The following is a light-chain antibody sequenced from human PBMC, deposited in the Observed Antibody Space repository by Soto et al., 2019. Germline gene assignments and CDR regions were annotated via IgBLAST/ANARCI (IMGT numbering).Light chain of an antibody. Sequence: EIVVTQSPGILSVSPGERATLSCRASQSVSRNLAWYQQKPGQAPTLLIYGASTRATGIPARFTGSGSGTEFTLTISSLQSEDFAVYYCQEYSKLPLFTFGPGTNVDIK. CDR2: GAS. V-gene: IGKV3-15*01. J-gene: IGKJ3*01. CDR3: QEYSKLPLFT. CDR1: QSVSRN.